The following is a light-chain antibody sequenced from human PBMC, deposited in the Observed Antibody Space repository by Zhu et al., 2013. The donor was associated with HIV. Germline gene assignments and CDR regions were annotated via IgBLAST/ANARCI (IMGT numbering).Light chain of an antibody. CDR3: QQYDTSPRYT. CDR2: GAS. Sequence: EIVLTQSPGTLSLSPGERATLSCRASQSVSSNYLAWYQQKPGQAPRLLVYGASRRATGIPDRFSGSGSGTDFTLTISRLEPEDFAVYYCQQYDTSPRYTFGQGTQLEIK. V-gene: IGKV3-20*01. CDR1: QSVSSNY. J-gene: IGKJ2*01.